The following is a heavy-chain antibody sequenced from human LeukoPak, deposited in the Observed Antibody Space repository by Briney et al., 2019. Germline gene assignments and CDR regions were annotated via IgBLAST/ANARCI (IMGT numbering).Heavy chain of an antibody. J-gene: IGHJ4*02. CDR3: ARDHGYSGGFDY. CDR1: GFTFSSYS. CDR2: ISSSSSTI. D-gene: IGHD5-24*01. Sequence: WGSLRLSCAASGFTFSSYSMNWVRQAPGKGLEWVSYISSSSSTIYYADSVKGRFTISRDNAKNSLYLQMNSLRAEDTAVYYCARDHGYSGGFDYWGQGTPGTVSS. V-gene: IGHV3-48*01.